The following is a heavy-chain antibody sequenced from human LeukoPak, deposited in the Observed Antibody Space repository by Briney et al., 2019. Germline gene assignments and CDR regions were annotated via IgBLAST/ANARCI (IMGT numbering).Heavy chain of an antibody. V-gene: IGHV1-8*01. CDR3: ARVSPDSSGWSYYYYYYSMDV. CDR1: GYTFTSYD. J-gene: IGHJ6*02. D-gene: IGHD6-19*01. Sequence: GASVKVSCKASGYTFTSYDINRVRQATGQGLEWMGWMNPNSGNTGYAQKFQGRVTMTRNTSISTAYMELSSLRSEDTAVYYCARVSPDSSGWSYYYYYYSMDVWGQGTTVTVSS. CDR2: MNPNSGNT.